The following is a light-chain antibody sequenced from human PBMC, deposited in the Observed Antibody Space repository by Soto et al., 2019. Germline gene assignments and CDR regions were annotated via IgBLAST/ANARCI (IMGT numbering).Light chain of an antibody. CDR1: QSISDTY. CDR3: QLYGSSPLFT. V-gene: IGKV3-20*01. CDR2: AAS. Sequence: DIVLTQSPGTLSLSPGDRATLSCGASQSISDTYLAWYQQKPGQAPRLLIYAASTRATGIPDRFSGSGSGDDFTLTISRLEPEDFAVYYCQLYGSSPLFTFGPGTRVDIK. J-gene: IGKJ3*01.